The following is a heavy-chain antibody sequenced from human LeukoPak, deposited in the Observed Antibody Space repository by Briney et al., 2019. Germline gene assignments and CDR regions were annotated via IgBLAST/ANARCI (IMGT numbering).Heavy chain of an antibody. J-gene: IGHJ4*02. CDR3: AEEWELYLVDY. Sequence: GGSLRLSCAASGFTFSSYGMHWVRQAPGKGLEWVAVISYDGSNKYYADSVKGRFTISRDNSKNTLYLQMNSLRAEDTAVYYCAEEWELYLVDYWGQGTLVTVSS. V-gene: IGHV3-30*18. CDR1: GFTFSSYG. D-gene: IGHD1-26*01. CDR2: ISYDGSNK.